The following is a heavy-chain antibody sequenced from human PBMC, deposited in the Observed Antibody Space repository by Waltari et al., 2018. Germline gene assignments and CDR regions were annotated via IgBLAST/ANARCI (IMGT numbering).Heavy chain of an antibody. J-gene: IGHJ4*02. D-gene: IGHD3-10*01. V-gene: IGHV3-23*01. CDR3: AKGSMVRGDFDS. Sequence: SWVRQAPGKGLEWVSGTTYSGGTTYYADSVKGRFTISRDNSENTLYLQMNSLRAEDTAVYYCAKGSMVRGDFDSWGQGTLVTVSS. CDR2: TTYSGGTT.